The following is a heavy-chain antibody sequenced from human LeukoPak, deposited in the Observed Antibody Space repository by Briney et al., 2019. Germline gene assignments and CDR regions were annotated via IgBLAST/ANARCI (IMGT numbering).Heavy chain of an antibody. CDR3: ARFAKSVAGTKVDS. CDR2: INHSGST. CDR1: GGSFSRYY. Sequence: PSETLSLTFAVYGGSFSRYYWSWIRQPPGKGLEWIGEINHSGSTNYNPSLKSRVTLSVDTSKNQFSLKLSSVTAADTAVYYCARFAKSVAGTKVDSWGQGTLVTVSS. J-gene: IGHJ4*02. V-gene: IGHV4-34*01. D-gene: IGHD6-19*01.